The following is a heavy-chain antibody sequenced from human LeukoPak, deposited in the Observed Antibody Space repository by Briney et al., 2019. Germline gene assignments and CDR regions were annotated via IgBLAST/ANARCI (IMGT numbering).Heavy chain of an antibody. Sequence: SETLSLTCTVSGYSISSGYYWGWIRQPPGKGLEWIGSIYHSGSTYYNPSLKSRVTISVDTSKNQFSLKLSSVTAADTAVYYCAILPLAAAGTKAYYYYYYMGVWGKGTTVTVSS. CDR3: AILPLAAAGTKAYYYYYYMGV. CDR1: GYSISSGYY. J-gene: IGHJ6*03. CDR2: IYHSGST. V-gene: IGHV4-38-2*02. D-gene: IGHD6-13*01.